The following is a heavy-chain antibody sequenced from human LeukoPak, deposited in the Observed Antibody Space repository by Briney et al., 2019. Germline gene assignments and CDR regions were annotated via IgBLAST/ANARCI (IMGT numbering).Heavy chain of an antibody. CDR3: ARDAATITEYYFDY. D-gene: IGHD5-24*01. CDR2: ISAYNGNT. V-gene: IGHV1-18*01. Sequence: ASVKVSCXASGYTFTSYGISWVRQAPGQGLEWMGWISAYNGNTNSAQKLQGRVTMTTDTSTSTAYMELRSLRSDDTAVYYCARDAATITEYYFDYWGQGTLVTVSS. J-gene: IGHJ4*02. CDR1: GYTFTSYG.